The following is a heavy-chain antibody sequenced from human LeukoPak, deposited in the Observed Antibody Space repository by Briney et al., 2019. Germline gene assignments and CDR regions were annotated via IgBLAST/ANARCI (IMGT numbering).Heavy chain of an antibody. CDR2: IYYSGST. CDR1: GGSMSSSSYY. V-gene: IGHV4-39*01. D-gene: IGHD2-21*02. CDR3: ARLPYCGGDCYPFSNPDY. J-gene: IGHJ4*02. Sequence: PSETLSLTCTVSGGSMSSSSYYWGWIRQPPGKGLEWIGSIYYSGSTYYNPSLKSRVTISVDTPKNQFSLKLSSVTAADTAVYYCARLPYCGGDCYPFSNPDYWGQGTLVTVSS.